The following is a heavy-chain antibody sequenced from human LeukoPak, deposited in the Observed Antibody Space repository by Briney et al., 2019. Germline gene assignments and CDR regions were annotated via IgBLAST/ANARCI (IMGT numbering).Heavy chain of an antibody. D-gene: IGHD3-22*01. CDR2: TVGGGDGT. J-gene: IGHJ4*02. CDR1: GFTFSSTS. CDR3: AKAFFDSSGYYSKFDY. Sequence: PGGSLRLSCAASGFTFSSTSMSWVRQAPGKGLEWVAVTVGGGDGTYYADSVKGRFTISRDNSNNTLYLQMNSLRAEDTAVYYCAKAFFDSSGYYSKFDYWGQGTLVTVSS. V-gene: IGHV3-23*01.